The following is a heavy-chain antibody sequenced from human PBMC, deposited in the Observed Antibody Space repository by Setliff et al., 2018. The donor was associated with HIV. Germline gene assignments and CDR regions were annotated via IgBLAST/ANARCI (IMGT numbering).Heavy chain of an antibody. J-gene: IGHJ3*02. V-gene: IGHV1-2*02. CDR2: INPNSGGT. CDR3: ARGATYYYDSSGYYSLLADAFDI. CDR1: GYTFTGDY. D-gene: IGHD3-22*01. Sequence: ASVKVSCKASGYTFTGDYINWVRQAPGQGLEWMGWINPNSGGTNYAQKFQGRVTMTRDTSISTAYMELSSLRSEDTAVYYCARGATYYYDSSGYYSLLADAFDIWGQGTMVTVSS.